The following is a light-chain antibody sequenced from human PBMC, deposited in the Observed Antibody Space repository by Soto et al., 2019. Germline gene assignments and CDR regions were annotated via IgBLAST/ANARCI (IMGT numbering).Light chain of an antibody. CDR2: GAS. CDR1: QSVRSSY. CDR3: HQYGSLYT. Sequence: EIVLTQSPGTLSLSPGERATLSCRASQSVRSSYLAWYQQKPGQAPRLLIYGASSRATGIPDRFSGSGSGTDFNLTISRLEPDDFAVYYCHQYGSLYTFGQGTKLEIK. J-gene: IGKJ2*01. V-gene: IGKV3-20*01.